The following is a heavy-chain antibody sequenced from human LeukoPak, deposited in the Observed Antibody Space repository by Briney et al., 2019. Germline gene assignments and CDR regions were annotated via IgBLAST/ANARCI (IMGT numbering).Heavy chain of an antibody. CDR1: GGSISSYY. Sequence: SETLSLTCTVSGGSISSYYWSWIRQSAGKGLEWIGRISTTGGASYNPSLKSRLTMSVDTSKNQFSLKLTSVTAADTAVYYCARYNGYAGDYFDYWGQGTLVSVSS. D-gene: IGHD5-12*01. CDR2: ISTTGGA. V-gene: IGHV4-4*07. J-gene: IGHJ4*02. CDR3: ARYNGYAGDYFDY.